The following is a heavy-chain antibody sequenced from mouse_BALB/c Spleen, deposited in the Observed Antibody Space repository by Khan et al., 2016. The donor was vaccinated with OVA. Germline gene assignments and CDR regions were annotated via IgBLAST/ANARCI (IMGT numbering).Heavy chain of an antibody. Sequence: EVELVESGGGLVKPGGSLKLSCAATAFDFSYYDMSWVRQTPERRLEWVAYISSGGGGTSYPDTVKGRFTISRDNAKNTLSLQMSGLKSEDTVIYYCARGYYYFDHWGQGTTLTVSS. D-gene: IGHD2-3*01. J-gene: IGHJ2*01. CDR1: AFDFSYYD. V-gene: IGHV5-12-1*01. CDR2: ISSGGGGT. CDR3: ARGYYYFDH.